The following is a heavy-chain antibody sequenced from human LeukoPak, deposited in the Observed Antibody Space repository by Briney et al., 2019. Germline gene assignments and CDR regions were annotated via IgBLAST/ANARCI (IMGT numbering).Heavy chain of an antibody. J-gene: IGHJ4*02. CDR1: GGSISSGSYY. Sequence: PSQTLSLTCTVSGGSISSGSYYWSWIRQPAGKGLEWIGRIYTSGSTNYNPSLKSRVTISVDTSKNQFSLKLSSVTAADTAVYYCAREVYCSSTSCYIGGGVDYWGQGTLATVSS. CDR3: AREVYCSSTSCYIGGGVDY. CDR2: IYTSGST. D-gene: IGHD2-2*02. V-gene: IGHV4-61*02.